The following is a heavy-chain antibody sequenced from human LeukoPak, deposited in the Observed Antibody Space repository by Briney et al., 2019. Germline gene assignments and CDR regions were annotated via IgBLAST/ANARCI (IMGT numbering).Heavy chain of an antibody. CDR1: GGSISSGGYY. CDR3: ARVSPKSGSYYFDY. D-gene: IGHD1-26*01. CDR2: IYYSGST. Sequence: PPETLSLTCTVSGGSISSGGYYWSWIRQHPGKGLEWIGYIYYSGSTYYNPSLKSRVTISVDTSKNQFSLKLSSVTAADTAVYYCARVSPKSGSYYFDYWGQGTLVTVSS. J-gene: IGHJ4*02. V-gene: IGHV4-31*03.